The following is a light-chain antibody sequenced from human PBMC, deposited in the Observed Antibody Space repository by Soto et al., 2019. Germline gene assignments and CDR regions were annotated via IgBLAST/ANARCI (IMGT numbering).Light chain of an antibody. CDR1: ESIYSW. CDR3: QEYNTNSRT. J-gene: IGKJ1*01. CDR2: KTS. V-gene: IGKV1-5*03. Sequence: IQMTQSPSTLSAFVGDTVTITCRASESIYSWLAWYKQIPGKAPQLLIYKTSTLQGGVPSRFSGSGSGADYTLTISSLQPDDFATYYCQEYNTNSRTFGQGTRV.